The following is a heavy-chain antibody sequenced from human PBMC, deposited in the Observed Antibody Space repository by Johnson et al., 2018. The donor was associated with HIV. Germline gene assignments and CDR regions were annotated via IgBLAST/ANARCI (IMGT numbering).Heavy chain of an antibody. CDR1: GFTFTSYA. Sequence: VQLLESGGGVVQPGRSLRLSCAASGFTFTSYAMHWVRQAPGKGLEWVAVISYDGSNKYYADSVKGRFTISRDNSKNTLYLQMNTLRAEDTAIYYCARPRIEVLPAGAFDLWGQGTMVTVSS. J-gene: IGHJ3*01. CDR2: ISYDGSNK. CDR3: ARPRIEVLPAGAFDL. V-gene: IGHV3-30*14. D-gene: IGHD2-2*01.